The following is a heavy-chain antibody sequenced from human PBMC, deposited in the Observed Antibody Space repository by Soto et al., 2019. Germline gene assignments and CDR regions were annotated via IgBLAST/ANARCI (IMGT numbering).Heavy chain of an antibody. J-gene: IGHJ4*02. CDR2: ISYDGSNK. D-gene: IGHD6-19*01. CDR3: AKDRVAVAGPTYYFDY. Sequence: GGSLRLSCAASGFTFSSYGMHWVRQAPGKGLEWVAVISYDGSNKYYADSVKGRFTISRDNSKNTLYLQMNSLRTEDTALYYCAKDRVAVAGPTYYFDYWGQGTLVTVSS. V-gene: IGHV3-30*18. CDR1: GFTFSSYG.